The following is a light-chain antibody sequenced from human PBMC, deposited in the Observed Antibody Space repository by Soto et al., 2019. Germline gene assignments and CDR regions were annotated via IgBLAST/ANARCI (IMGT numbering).Light chain of an antibody. V-gene: IGKV3-11*01. CDR3: LHRMNWPLT. CDR2: DAS. Sequence: DIVLTQSPVTLSLSPGDRATLSWRASETVSSYLLWYQQKPGQDPRLVIYDASKRATGIPARFSGSGSETDFTLTISSLEPEDVGVYYCLHRMNWPLTFGQGTRLETK. CDR1: ETVSSY. J-gene: IGKJ5*01.